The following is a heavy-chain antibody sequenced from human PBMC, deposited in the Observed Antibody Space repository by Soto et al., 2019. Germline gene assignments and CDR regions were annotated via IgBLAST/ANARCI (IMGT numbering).Heavy chain of an antibody. CDR2: IYHTGST. V-gene: IGHV4-31*03. CDR1: GGSISTVGHY. J-gene: IGHJ4*02. Sequence: SETLCLTCSVSGGSISTVGHYWTWIRQPPGKGLEWIGSIYHTGSTYYSKSLRRRLTMSVDTSKSQFSLRLSSVTAADTAVYYCARATGTLRSRNCDYWGQGSLVT. D-gene: IGHD1-1*01. CDR3: ARATGTLRSRNCDY.